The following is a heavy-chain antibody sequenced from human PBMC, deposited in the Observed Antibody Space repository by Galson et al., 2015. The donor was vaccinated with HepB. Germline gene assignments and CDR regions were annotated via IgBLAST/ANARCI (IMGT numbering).Heavy chain of an antibody. CDR3: ARGQAYWYFDL. Sequence: SCKASGYTFANYGISWVRQAPGQGLEWMGWISTDTGDRNYAQKFQGRVTMTTDTSTSTANMELGSLRSDDTAVYYCARGQAYWYFDLWGRGTLVTVSS. J-gene: IGHJ2*01. V-gene: IGHV1-18*01. CDR1: GYTFANYG. CDR2: ISTDTGDR.